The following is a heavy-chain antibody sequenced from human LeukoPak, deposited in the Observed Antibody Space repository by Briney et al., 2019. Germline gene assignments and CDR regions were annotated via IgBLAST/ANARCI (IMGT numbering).Heavy chain of an antibody. D-gene: IGHD4-11*01. CDR1: GYTFTDYY. J-gene: IGHJ4*02. V-gene: IGHV1-2*02. Sequence: ASVKVSCKTSGYTFTDYYIHWVRQAPGQGLEWMGWINPNSGETNSAQKFQGRATMTGDTSISTAYMELSRLTSDDTAVYYCARDRDYSNTERGFDYWGQGTLVTVSS. CDR3: ARDRDYSNTERGFDY. CDR2: INPNSGET.